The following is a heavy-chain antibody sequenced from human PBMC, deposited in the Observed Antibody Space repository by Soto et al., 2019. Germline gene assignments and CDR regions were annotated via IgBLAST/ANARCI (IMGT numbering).Heavy chain of an antibody. J-gene: IGHJ4*02. Sequence: SETLSLTCAVYGGSFSGYYWSWIRPPPGKGLEWIGEINHSGSTNYNPSLKSRVTISVDTSKNQFSLKLSSVTAADTAVYYCATFPRGIAAAGNGYWGQGTLVTVSS. V-gene: IGHV4-34*01. CDR3: ATFPRGIAAAGNGY. CDR2: INHSGST. D-gene: IGHD6-13*01. CDR1: GGSFSGYY.